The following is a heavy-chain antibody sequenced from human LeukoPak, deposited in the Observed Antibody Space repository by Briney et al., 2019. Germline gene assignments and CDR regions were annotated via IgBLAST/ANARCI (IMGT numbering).Heavy chain of an antibody. CDR2: ISGDGGST. CDR3: AKDIRDIWFGELEH. D-gene: IGHD3-10*01. CDR1: GFTFDDYA. V-gene: IGHV3-43*02. J-gene: IGHJ4*02. Sequence: PGGSLRLSCAASGFTFDDYAMHWVRQAPGKGLEWVSLISGDGGSTYYADSMRGRFTISRDNRKNSLYLQMNSLRTEDTAFYYCAKDIRDIWFGELEHWGQGILVTVSS.